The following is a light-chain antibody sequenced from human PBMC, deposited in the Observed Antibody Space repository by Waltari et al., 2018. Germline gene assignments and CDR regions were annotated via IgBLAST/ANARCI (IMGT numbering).Light chain of an antibody. Sequence: DIVMTQSPESLAVSLGERATITCRSSESLLYTSNNQNFLAWYQRKAGQPPKVLFYWASVRESGVPDRFRASGSGTEFILSISSLQAEDVAVYYCQQYYTSPLTFGGGTKVEIK. V-gene: IGKV4-1*01. J-gene: IGKJ4*01. CDR1: ESLLYTSNNQNF. CDR2: WAS. CDR3: QQYYTSPLT.